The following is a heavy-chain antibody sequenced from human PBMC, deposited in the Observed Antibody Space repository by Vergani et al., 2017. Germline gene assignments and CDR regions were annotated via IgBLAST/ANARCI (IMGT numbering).Heavy chain of an antibody. V-gene: IGHV5-51*01. CDR1: GYSFIMYW. J-gene: IGHJ6*02. CDR2: IYPGDSET. CDR3: ARFSGSVDDYYGMDV. Sequence: EVQLVQSGAEVKKPGESLKISCKGSGYSFIMYWIGWVRQMPGKGLEWMGIIYPGDSETSYSPSFQGQVTISVDKSISAAYLQWSSLKASDTAMYYCARFSGSVDDYYGMDVWGQGTTVTVAS. D-gene: IGHD6-25*01.